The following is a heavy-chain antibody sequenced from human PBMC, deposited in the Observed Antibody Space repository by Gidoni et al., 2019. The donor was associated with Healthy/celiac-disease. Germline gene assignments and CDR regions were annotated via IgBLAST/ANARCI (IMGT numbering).Heavy chain of an antibody. D-gene: IGHD2-15*01. CDR1: GGSISSGSYS. V-gene: IGHV4-31*03. Sequence: QVQLQESGPGLVKPSQTLSLTCPVSGGSISSGSYSWSWIRQHPGKGLEWIGYIYYRGSIYYNPSLKSRVTISVDTSKNQFSLKLSSVTAADTAVYYCARGANCSGGSCWTRYNWFDPWGQGTLVTVSS. CDR3: ARGANCSGGSCWTRYNWFDP. CDR2: IYYRGSI. J-gene: IGHJ5*02.